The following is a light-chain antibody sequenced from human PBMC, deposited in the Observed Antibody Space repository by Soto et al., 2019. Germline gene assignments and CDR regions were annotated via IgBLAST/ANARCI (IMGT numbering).Light chain of an antibody. Sequence: QSVLTQPASVSGSPGQSITISCTGTSSDVGGYNYVSWYQQHPGKAPKLMIYDVSNRPSGVSNRFSGSKSGNTASLTISGLQAEDEADYYCSSYTSSSTLYVIFGGGTKLPS. CDR3: SSYTSSSTLYVI. CDR1: SSDVGGYNY. J-gene: IGLJ2*01. V-gene: IGLV2-14*01. CDR2: DVS.